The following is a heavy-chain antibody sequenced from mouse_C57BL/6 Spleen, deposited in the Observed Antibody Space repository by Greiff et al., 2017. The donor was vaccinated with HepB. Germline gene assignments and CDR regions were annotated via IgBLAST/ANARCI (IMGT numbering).Heavy chain of an antibody. CDR2: IYPGSGST. Sequence: QVQLQQPGAELVKPGASVKMSCKASGYTFTSYWITWVKQRPGQGLEWIGDIYPGSGSTNYNEKFKSKATLTVDTSSSTAYMQLSSLTSEDSAVYYCARGGQLRLALAYWGQGTLVTVSA. CDR1: GYTFTSYW. CDR3: ARGGQLRLALAY. J-gene: IGHJ3*01. D-gene: IGHD3-2*02. V-gene: IGHV1-55*01.